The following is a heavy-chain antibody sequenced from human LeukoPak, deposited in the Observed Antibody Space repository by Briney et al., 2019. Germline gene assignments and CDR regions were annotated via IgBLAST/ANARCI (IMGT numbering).Heavy chain of an antibody. V-gene: IGHV4-61*02. Sequence: PSETLSLTCTVSGGSISSGIYYWSWIRQPAGKGLEWIGRIHSSGSTNYNPSLKSRVTISVDTSKNQFSLKLSSVTAADTAVYYCARGGYCGGDCYFYYWGQGTLVTVSS. J-gene: IGHJ4*02. CDR2: IHSSGST. CDR1: GGSISSGIYY. CDR3: ARGGYCGGDCYFYY. D-gene: IGHD2-21*02.